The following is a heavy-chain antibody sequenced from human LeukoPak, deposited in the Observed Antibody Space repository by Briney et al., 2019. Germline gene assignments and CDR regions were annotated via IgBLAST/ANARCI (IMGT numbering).Heavy chain of an antibody. J-gene: IGHJ4*02. V-gene: IGHV3-30-3*01. CDR3: ARGGVYSSGSYYLYYFGY. Sequence: GRSLRLSCVASGFTFSSYAMHWVRQAPGKGLEWVALISYDGSNKYYADSVKGRFTISRDNSKNTLYLQMNSLRAEDTAVYYCARGGVYSSGSYYLYYFGYWGQGTLVTVSS. D-gene: IGHD6-19*01. CDR1: GFTFSSYA. CDR2: ISYDGSNK.